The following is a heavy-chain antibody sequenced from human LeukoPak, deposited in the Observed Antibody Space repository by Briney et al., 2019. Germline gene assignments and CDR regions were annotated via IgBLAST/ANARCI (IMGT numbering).Heavy chain of an antibody. CDR1: GFTFSSYG. J-gene: IGHJ4*02. D-gene: IGHD4-17*01. Sequence: GGSLRLSCAASGFTFSSYGMHWVRQAPGKGLEWVAFIRYDGSNKYYADSVKGRFTISRDNSKNTLYLQMNSLRAEDTAVYYCAKGDAPGRGDYDSFFDYWGQGTLVTVSS. V-gene: IGHV3-30*02. CDR2: IRYDGSNK. CDR3: AKGDAPGRGDYDSFFDY.